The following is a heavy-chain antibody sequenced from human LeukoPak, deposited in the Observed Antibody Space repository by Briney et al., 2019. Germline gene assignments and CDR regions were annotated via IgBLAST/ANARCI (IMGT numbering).Heavy chain of an antibody. J-gene: IGHJ4*02. D-gene: IGHD3-3*01. CDR1: GFTFSSYW. Sequence: GGSLRLSCAASGFTFSSYWMSWVRQAPGKGLEWVANIKQDGSEKYYVDSVKGRFTISRDNAKNSLYLQMNSLRAEDTAVYYCARDFLTYYDFWGGYYTQYYFDYWGQGTLVTVSS. CDR2: IKQDGSEK. V-gene: IGHV3-7*01. CDR3: ARDFLTYYDFWGGYYTQYYFDY.